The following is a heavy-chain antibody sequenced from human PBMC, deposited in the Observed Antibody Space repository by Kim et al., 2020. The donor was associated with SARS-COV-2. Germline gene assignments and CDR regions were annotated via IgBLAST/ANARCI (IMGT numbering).Heavy chain of an antibody. J-gene: IGHJ4*02. CDR2: ISYDGSNK. CDR1: GFTFSSYG. V-gene: IGHV3-30*18. D-gene: IGHD1-26*01. Sequence: GGSLRLSCAASGFTFSSYGMHWVRQAPGKGLEWVAVISYDGSNKYYADSVKGRFTISRDNSKNTLYLQMNSLRAEDTAVYYCAKDLVVGATRRPRDYWGQGTLVTVSS. CDR3: AKDLVVGATRRPRDY.